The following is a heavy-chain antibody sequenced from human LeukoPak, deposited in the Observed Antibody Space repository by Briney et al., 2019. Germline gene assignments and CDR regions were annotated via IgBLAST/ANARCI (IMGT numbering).Heavy chain of an antibody. CDR3: ARDLGGYSDY. J-gene: IGHJ4*02. V-gene: IGHV1-46*01. Sequence: ASVKVSCKASGYTFTSYGISWVRQAPGQGLEWMGIINPSGGSTSYAQKFQGRVTMTRDMSTSTVYMELSSLRSEDTAVYYCARDLGGYSDYWGQGTLVTVSS. D-gene: IGHD2-15*01. CDR1: GYTFTSYG. CDR2: INPSGGST.